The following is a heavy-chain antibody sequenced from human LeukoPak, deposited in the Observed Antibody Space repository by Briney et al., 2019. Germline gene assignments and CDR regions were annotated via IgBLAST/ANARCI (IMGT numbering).Heavy chain of an antibody. D-gene: IGHD3-22*01. J-gene: IGHJ4*02. CDR3: AKEPIMIVDYYYFDY. CDR2: ISGSGGST. Sequence: PGGSLRLSCAASGFTFSNAWMTWVRQAPGKGLEWVSAISGSGGSTYYADSVKGRFTISRDNSKNTLYLQMNSLRAEDTAVYYCAKEPIMIVDYYYFDYWGQGTLVTVSS. CDR1: GFTFSNAW. V-gene: IGHV3-23*01.